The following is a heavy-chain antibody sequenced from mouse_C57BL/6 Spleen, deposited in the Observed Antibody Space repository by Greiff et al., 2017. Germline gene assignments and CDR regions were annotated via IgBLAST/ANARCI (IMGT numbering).Heavy chain of an antibody. J-gene: IGHJ4*01. CDR1: GYAFSSSW. CDR3: ARGGPYAMDY. Sequence: QVQLQQSGPELVKPGASVKISCKASGYAFSSSWMNWVKQRPGKGLEWIGRIYPGDGDTNYNGKFKGKATLTADKSSSTAYMQLSSLTSEDSAVYFCARGGPYAMDYWGQGTSGTVSS. CDR2: IYPGDGDT. V-gene: IGHV1-82*01.